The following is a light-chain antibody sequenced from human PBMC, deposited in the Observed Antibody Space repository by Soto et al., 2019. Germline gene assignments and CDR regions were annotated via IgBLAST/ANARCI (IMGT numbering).Light chain of an antibody. CDR3: QQRRYWL. Sequence: ESVLTQSPATLSLSPGDRATLSCRASQNIDNYLAWYQQKPGQAPRLLIYDAPNRASGIPSRFSGSGSGTDFTLTISSLEPEDFAVYFCQQRRYWLFGGGTKVDIK. V-gene: IGKV3-11*01. J-gene: IGKJ4*01. CDR2: DAP. CDR1: QNIDNY.